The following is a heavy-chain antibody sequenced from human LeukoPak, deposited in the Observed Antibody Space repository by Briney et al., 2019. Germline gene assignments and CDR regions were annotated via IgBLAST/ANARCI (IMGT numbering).Heavy chain of an antibody. V-gene: IGHV3-21*01. CDR3: ARVAAAGTPYNWFDP. D-gene: IGHD6-13*01. Sequence: PGGSLRLSCAASGFTSSSYSMNWVRQAPGKGLEWVSSISSSSSYIYYADSVKGRFTISRDNAKNSLYLQMNSLRAEDTAVYYCARVAAAGTPYNWFDPWGQGTLVTVSS. CDR1: GFTSSSYS. J-gene: IGHJ5*02. CDR2: ISSSSSYI.